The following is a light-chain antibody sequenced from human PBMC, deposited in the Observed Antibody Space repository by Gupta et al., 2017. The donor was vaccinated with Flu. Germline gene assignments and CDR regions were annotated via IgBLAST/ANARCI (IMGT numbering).Light chain of an antibody. J-gene: IGLJ1*01. CDR3: QAWDSSYYV. V-gene: IGLV3-1*01. CDR1: KLGDKY. Sequence: SYELTQPPSVSVSPGQTASITCSGGKLGDKYACWYQQKPGQSPVLVIYQDSKRPSGIPERFSGSNSGNTATLTISGTQAMDEADYYCQAWDSSYYVFGTGTKVTVL. CDR2: QDS.